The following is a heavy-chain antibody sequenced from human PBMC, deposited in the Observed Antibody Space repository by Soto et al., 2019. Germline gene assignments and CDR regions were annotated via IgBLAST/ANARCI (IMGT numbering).Heavy chain of an antibody. Sequence: ASVKVSCKASGYTFTGYYMHWVRQAPGQGLEWMGWINPNSGGTNYAQKFQGRVTMTRDTSISTAYMELSRLRSDDTAVYYCAREPSGICGGDCALFDCWGQGTLVTVSS. D-gene: IGHD2-21*02. J-gene: IGHJ4*02. V-gene: IGHV1-2*02. CDR3: AREPSGICGGDCALFDC. CDR1: GYTFTGYY. CDR2: INPNSGGT.